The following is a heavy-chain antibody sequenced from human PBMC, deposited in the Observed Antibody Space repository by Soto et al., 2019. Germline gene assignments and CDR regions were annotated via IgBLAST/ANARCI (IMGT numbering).Heavy chain of an antibody. CDR1: GFTFRSFT. J-gene: IGHJ4*02. CDR3: TAQFYFDASGYSFDL. V-gene: IGHV3-15*01. D-gene: IGHD3-22*01. CDR2: MKSKSEGETT. Sequence: PGGSLRLSCAASGFTFRSFTMNWVRQAPGKGLEWVGHMKSKSEGETTDYAAPVKGRFTISRDDSKNTVYLQMNSLTTEDTAVYYCTAQFYFDASGYSFDLWGQGTLVTVSS.